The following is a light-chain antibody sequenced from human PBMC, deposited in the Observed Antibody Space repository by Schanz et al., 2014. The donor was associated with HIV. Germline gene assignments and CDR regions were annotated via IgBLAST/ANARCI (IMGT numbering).Light chain of an antibody. V-gene: IGLV1-40*01. CDR1: SSNIGADFD. CDR2: DHT. Sequence: QSVLAQPPSVSGAPGQRVTISCNGSSSNIGADFDVHWYQLLTGTAPKLLIFDHTNRPSEVPARFSGSKSGSSASLAISGLQAEDEADYYCSSYADSNNYVFGTGTKLTVL. J-gene: IGLJ1*01. CDR3: SSYADSNNYV.